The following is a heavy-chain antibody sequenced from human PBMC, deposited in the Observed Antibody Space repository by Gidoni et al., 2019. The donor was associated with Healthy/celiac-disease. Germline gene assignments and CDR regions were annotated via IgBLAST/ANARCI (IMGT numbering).Heavy chain of an antibody. D-gene: IGHD5-18*01. V-gene: IGHV3-7*04. J-gene: IGHJ4*02. Sequence: EKYYVDSVKGRFTISRDNAKNSLYLQMNSLRAEDTAVYYCARYVDTAMAYDLGVDYWGQGTLVTVSS. CDR2: EK. CDR3: ARYVDTAMAYDLGVDY.